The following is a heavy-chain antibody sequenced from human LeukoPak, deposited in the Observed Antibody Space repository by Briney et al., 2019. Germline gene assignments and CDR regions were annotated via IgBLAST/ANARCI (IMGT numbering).Heavy chain of an antibody. Sequence: SETLSLTCAVYGGSFSTYYWSWIRQSPGKGLELIAEISHRGDTNYNPSVKSRVTISVDTSKNQFSLKITSLTAADTAVYYCARGPTISETGYFDYWGQGTLVTVSS. D-gene: IGHD1-1*01. V-gene: IGHV4-34*01. CDR1: GGSFSTYY. J-gene: IGHJ4*03. CDR3: ARGPTISETGYFDY. CDR2: ISHRGDT.